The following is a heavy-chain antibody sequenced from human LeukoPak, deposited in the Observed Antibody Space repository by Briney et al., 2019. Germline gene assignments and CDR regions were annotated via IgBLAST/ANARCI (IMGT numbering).Heavy chain of an antibody. J-gene: IGHJ4*02. D-gene: IGHD3-16*01. V-gene: IGHV3-53*01. CDR1: GFSFSDYY. CDR3: ARRAGAYTHPYDY. CDR2: IYSGGST. Sequence: GGSLRLSCAASGFSFSDYYMTWIRQAPGKGLEWVSVIYSGGSTYYADSVKGRFTISRDNSKNTLYLQMNSLRAEDTAVYYCARRAGAYTHPYDYWGQGTLVTVSS.